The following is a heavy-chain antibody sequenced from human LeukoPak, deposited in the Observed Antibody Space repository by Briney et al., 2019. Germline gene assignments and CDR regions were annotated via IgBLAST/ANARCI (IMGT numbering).Heavy chain of an antibody. CDR3: ARPGLAVAGTRWFDP. D-gene: IGHD6-19*01. Sequence: GGSLRLSCAASGSTFSSYGMNWVRQAPGKGLEWVSSISSSGSYIYYADSVKGRFTISRDNAKNSLYLQMNSLRAEDTAVYFCARPGLAVAGTRWFDPWGQGTLVTVSS. J-gene: IGHJ5*02. CDR1: GSTFSSYG. V-gene: IGHV3-21*04. CDR2: ISSSGSYI.